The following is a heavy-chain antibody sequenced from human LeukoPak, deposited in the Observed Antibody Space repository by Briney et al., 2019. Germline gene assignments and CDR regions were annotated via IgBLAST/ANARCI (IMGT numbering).Heavy chain of an antibody. CDR2: IYYSGST. Sequence: PSETLSLTCTVSGGSISGYYWSWIRQPPGKGLEWIGYIYYSGSTNYNPSLKSRVTISVDTSKNQFSLKLSSVTAADTAVYYCARVLVPSYDAFDIWGQGTMVTVSS. D-gene: IGHD1-26*01. J-gene: IGHJ3*02. CDR3: ARVLVPSYDAFDI. CDR1: GGSISGYY. V-gene: IGHV4-59*01.